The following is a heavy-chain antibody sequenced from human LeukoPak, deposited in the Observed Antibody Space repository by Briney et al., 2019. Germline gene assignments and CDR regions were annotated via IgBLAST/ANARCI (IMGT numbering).Heavy chain of an antibody. CDR1: GFTFSSYG. CDR2: IWYDGSNK. D-gene: IGHD6-13*01. Sequence: PGGSLRLSCAASGFTFSSYGMHWVRQAPGKGLEWVAVIWYDGSNKYYADSVKGRFTTSRDNSKNTLYLQMNSLRAEDTAVYYCARERQTAAYEGFDYWGQGTLVTVSS. J-gene: IGHJ4*02. V-gene: IGHV3-33*01. CDR3: ARERQTAAYEGFDY.